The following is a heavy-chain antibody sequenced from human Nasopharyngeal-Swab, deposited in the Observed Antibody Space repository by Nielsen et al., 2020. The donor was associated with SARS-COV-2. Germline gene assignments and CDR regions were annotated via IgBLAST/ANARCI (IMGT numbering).Heavy chain of an antibody. J-gene: IGHJ4*02. D-gene: IGHD1-26*01. CDR1: GYTFTAYY. Sequence: ASVKVSCKASGYTFTAYYMHWVRQAPGQGLEWMGRINPNGGATNYAQKFQGRVTMTRNTSIRTAYMELSSLRSEDTAVYYCARGGVGAVGGALDYWGQGTQVTVSS. CDR3: ARGGVGAVGGALDY. CDR2: INPNGGAT. V-gene: IGHV1-2*06.